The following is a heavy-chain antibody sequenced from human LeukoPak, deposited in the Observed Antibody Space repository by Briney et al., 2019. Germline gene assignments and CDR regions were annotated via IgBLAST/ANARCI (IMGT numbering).Heavy chain of an antibody. CDR2: ISSSSSNI. V-gene: IGHV3-21*01. D-gene: IGHD2-15*01. CDR3: ARINRGYCSGGRCPKDYYYFDY. CDR1: GFTFSSYS. Sequence: GGSLRLSCAASGFTFSSYSMNWVRQAPGKGLEWVSSISSSSSNIYYADSVKGRFTISRDNAKNSLYLQMNSLRAEDTAVYYCARINRGYCSGGRCPKDYYYFDYWGQGTLV. J-gene: IGHJ4*02.